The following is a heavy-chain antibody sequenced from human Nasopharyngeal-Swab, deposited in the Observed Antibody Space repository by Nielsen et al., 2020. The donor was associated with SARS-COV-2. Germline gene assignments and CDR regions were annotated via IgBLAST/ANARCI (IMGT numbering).Heavy chain of an antibody. D-gene: IGHD1-26*01. Sequence: ASVKDSCKASGYTFTSYGISWVRQAPGQGLEWMGWISAYNGNTNYAQKLQGRVTMTTDTSTSTAYMELRSLRSDDTAVYYCARRHGGIDYYYYYMDVWGKGTTVTVSS. J-gene: IGHJ6*03. CDR1: GYTFTSYG. V-gene: IGHV1-18*01. CDR3: ARRHGGIDYYYYYMDV. CDR2: ISAYNGNT.